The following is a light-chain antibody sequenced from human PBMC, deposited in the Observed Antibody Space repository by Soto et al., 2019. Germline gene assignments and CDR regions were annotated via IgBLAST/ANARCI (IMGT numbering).Light chain of an antibody. V-gene: IGKV3-15*01. CDR1: QSVKSN. CDR2: GAA. CDR3: KQYNDWPRT. Sequence: ETVMTQSPDTLSVAPGEGATLSCRASQSVKSNLAWYQQKTGQGPRLLIYGAATRATGIPARFSGSGSWTEFTLTISSLQSADFAIYYCKQYNDWPRTFGQGTKVEIK. J-gene: IGKJ1*01.